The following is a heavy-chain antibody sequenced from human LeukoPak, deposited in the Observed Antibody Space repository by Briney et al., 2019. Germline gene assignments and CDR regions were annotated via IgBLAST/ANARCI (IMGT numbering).Heavy chain of an antibody. V-gene: IGHV3-23*01. Sequence: PGGSLRLSCAASGFTFSGFAMSWVRQAPGKGLEWVAAISNNGAGTYYVDSVKGRFTVSRDNSKNTLFLQMNSLRAEDTAVYYCAKESSHFDFWGQGTLVTVSS. CDR2: ISNNGAGT. CDR1: GFTFSGFA. J-gene: IGHJ4*02. D-gene: IGHD2-15*01. CDR3: AKESSHFDF.